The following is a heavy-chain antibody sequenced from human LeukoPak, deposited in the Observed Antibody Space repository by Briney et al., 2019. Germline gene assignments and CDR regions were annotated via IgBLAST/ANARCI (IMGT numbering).Heavy chain of an antibody. J-gene: IGHJ6*03. CDR3: ASLSMSPDYYYYYMDV. CDR1: GGTFSSYA. D-gene: IGHD2/OR15-2a*01. CDR2: IIPILGTA. V-gene: IGHV1-69*05. Sequence: SVKVSCKASGGTFSSYAISWVRQAPGQGLEWMGGIIPILGTANYAQKFQGRVTITTDESTSTAYMELSSLRSEDTAVYYCASLSMSPDYYYYYMDVWGKGTTVTVSS.